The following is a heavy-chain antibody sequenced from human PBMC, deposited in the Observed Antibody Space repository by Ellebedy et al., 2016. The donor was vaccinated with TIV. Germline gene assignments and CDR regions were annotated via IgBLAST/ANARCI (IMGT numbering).Heavy chain of an antibody. CDR2: IHSDGSIT. CDR3: ARNSRWSTTAPGAFDI. J-gene: IGHJ3*02. V-gene: IGHV3-74*01. Sequence: GESLKISCAASGFTFSSFWMHWVRQAPGKGLVWVSRIHSDGSITTYADSAKGRFPISRDNAKNTVYLQMNSLRAEDTAVYYCARNSRWSTTAPGAFDIWGQGTMVTVSS. D-gene: IGHD1-26*01. CDR1: GFTFSSFW.